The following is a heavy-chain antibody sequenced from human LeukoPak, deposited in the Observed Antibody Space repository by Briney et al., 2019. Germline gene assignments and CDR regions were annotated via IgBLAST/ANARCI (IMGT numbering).Heavy chain of an antibody. J-gene: IGHJ2*01. D-gene: IGHD2-15*01. V-gene: IGHV4-39*07. CDR2: IYYSGST. Sequence: PSETLSLTCTVSGGSISSSSYYWGWIRQPPGKGLEWIGSIYYSGSTYYNPSLKSRVTISVDTSKNQFSLKLSSVTAADTAVYYCARGRRSPQEYCSGGSCYSVSWYFDLCGRGTLVTVSS. CDR1: GGSISSSSYY. CDR3: ARGRRSPQEYCSGGSCYSVSWYFDL.